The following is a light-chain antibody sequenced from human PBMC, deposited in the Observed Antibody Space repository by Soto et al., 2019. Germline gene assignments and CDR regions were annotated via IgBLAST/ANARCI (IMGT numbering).Light chain of an antibody. CDR1: QSVSSN. Sequence: EIVMTQSPATLSLSPGEIATLSCSAIQSVSSNLAWYQQKPGQAPRLLIYGASTRATGIPARFSGSGFGTEFTLTISSLQSEDFAVYYCQKYNNWPLIFGGGTKVDIK. V-gene: IGKV3-15*01. CDR3: QKYNNWPLI. J-gene: IGKJ4*01. CDR2: GAS.